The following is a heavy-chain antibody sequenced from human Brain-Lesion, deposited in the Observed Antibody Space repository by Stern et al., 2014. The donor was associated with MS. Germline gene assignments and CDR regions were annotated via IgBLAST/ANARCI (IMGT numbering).Heavy chain of an antibody. J-gene: IGHJ2*01. Sequence: QVQLQESGPGLVKPLQTLSLTCTVSGGSVSSGGYFWNWIRQPPGKGLEWIGHVYYSGSIASNPSLKSRVTISVDTSKNQFSLRLRSVTAADTAVYYCARNPALWYFDLWGRGTLAAVSS. CDR3: ARNPALWYFDL. CDR1: GGSVSSGGYF. CDR2: VYYSGSI. D-gene: IGHD3-3*02. V-gene: IGHV4-31*03.